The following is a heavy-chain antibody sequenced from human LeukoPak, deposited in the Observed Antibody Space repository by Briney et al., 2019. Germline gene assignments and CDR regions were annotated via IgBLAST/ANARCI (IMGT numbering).Heavy chain of an antibody. CDR3: ARVTAWFGEFGY. J-gene: IGHJ4*02. Sequence: SETLSLTCAVYGGSFSGYYWSWIRQPPGKGLEWSGEINHSGSTNYNPSLKSRVPISVDTSKNQFSLKLSSVTAADTAVYYCARVTAWFGEFGYWGQGTLVTVSS. V-gene: IGHV4-34*01. CDR1: GGSFSGYY. CDR2: INHSGST. D-gene: IGHD3-10*01.